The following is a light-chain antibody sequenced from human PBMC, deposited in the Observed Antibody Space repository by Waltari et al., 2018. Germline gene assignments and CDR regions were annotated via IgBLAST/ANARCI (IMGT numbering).Light chain of an antibody. CDR2: DVR. CDR1: NSDVGGYNY. V-gene: IGLV2-14*03. CDR3: SSYTSSNTWV. Sequence: QSALTQPASVSGSPGQSITISCTGTNSDVGGYNYVPWYQHHPGNAPKLMIYDVRERPSGFFNQCSVSKSGNTASLTISGLQAEDEADYYCSSYTSSNTWVFGGGTKLTVL. J-gene: IGLJ3*02.